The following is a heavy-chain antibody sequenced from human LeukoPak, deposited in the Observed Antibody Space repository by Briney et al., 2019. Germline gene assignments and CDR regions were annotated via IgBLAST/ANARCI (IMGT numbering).Heavy chain of an antibody. D-gene: IGHD3-22*01. Sequence: SGPTLVNPTQTLTLTCTFSGFSLSTRGMCVSWIRQPPGKALEWLARIDWDDDKYYSTSLKTRLTISKDTSKTQVVLTMTNMDPVDTATYYCARMVYDTKNFDYWGQGTLVTVSS. CDR2: IDWDDDK. CDR1: GFSLSTRGMC. J-gene: IGHJ4*02. V-gene: IGHV2-70*11. CDR3: ARMVYDTKNFDY.